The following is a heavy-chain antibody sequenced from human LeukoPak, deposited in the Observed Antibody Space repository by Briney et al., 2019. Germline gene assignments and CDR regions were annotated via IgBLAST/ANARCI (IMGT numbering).Heavy chain of an antibody. Sequence: WASVKVSCKASGYTFTSYYMHWVRQAPGQGLEWMGIINPSGGSTSYAQKFQGRVTMTRDTSTSTVYMELSSLRSEDTAVCYCARKGMVRGDPPYYYYGMDVWGQGTTVTVSS. CDR3: ARKGMVRGDPPYYYYGMDV. V-gene: IGHV1-46*01. J-gene: IGHJ6*02. D-gene: IGHD3-10*01. CDR2: INPSGGST. CDR1: GYTFTSYY.